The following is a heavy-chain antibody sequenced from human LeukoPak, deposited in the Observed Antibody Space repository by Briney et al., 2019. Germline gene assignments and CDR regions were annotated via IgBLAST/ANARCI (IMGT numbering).Heavy chain of an antibody. CDR3: ASISSPNDY. D-gene: IGHD3-10*01. CDR1: GLTFSSYW. CDR2: IKQDGTEK. J-gene: IGHJ4*02. V-gene: IGHV3-7*01. Sequence: GGSLRLSCAASGLTFSSYWMSWVRQAPGKGLEWVANIKQDGTEKYYVDSVKGRFTISRDNAKNSLYLQMNSLRAEDTAVYYCASISSPNDYWGQGTLVTVSS.